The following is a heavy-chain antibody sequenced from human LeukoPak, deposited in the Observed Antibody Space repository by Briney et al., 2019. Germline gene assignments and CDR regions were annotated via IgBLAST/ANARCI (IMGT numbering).Heavy chain of an antibody. V-gene: IGHV3-30*18. D-gene: IGHD2-8*01. CDR1: GFTFSSYG. CDR2: ISYDGSNK. CDR3: AKAGSTMGY. Sequence: GWSLRLSCAASGFTFSSYGMHWVRQAPGKGLEWVAVISYDGSNKYYADSVKGRFTISRDNSKNTLYLQMNSLRAEDTAVYYCAKAGSTMGYWGQGNLVTVSS. J-gene: IGHJ4*02.